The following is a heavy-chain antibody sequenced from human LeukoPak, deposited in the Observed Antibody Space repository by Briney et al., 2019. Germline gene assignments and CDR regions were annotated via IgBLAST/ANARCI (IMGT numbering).Heavy chain of an antibody. CDR3: ASGASTIFGVVADEFDAFDI. V-gene: IGHV3-7*01. CDR1: GFSFSSYW. Sequence: GGSLRLSCAASGFSFSSYWMSWVRQAPGKGLEWVANINQDGSEKYYVDSVKGRFTISRDNAKNSLYLQMNSLRAEDTAVYYCASGASTIFGVVADEFDAFDIWGQGTMVTVSS. CDR2: INQDGSEK. J-gene: IGHJ3*02. D-gene: IGHD3-3*01.